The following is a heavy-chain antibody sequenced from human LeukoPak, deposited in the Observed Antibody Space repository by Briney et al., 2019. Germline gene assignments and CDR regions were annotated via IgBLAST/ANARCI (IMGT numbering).Heavy chain of an antibody. CDR1: GFTFDDYA. D-gene: IGHD6-19*01. J-gene: IGHJ3*02. V-gene: IGHV3-9*01. Sequence: AGGPLRLSCAASGFTFDDYAMHWVRQAPGKGLEWVSGISWNSGSIGYADSVKGRFTISRDNAKNSLYLQMNSLRAEDTALYYCAKVHSSGHAFDIWGQGTMVTVSS. CDR3: AKVHSSGHAFDI. CDR2: ISWNSGSI.